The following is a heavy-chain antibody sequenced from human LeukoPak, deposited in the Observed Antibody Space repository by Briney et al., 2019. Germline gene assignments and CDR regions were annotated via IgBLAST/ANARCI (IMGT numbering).Heavy chain of an antibody. CDR2: ISGSGGST. J-gene: IGHJ4*02. Sequence: GGSLRLSCAASGFIFSSYGMSWVRQAPGKGLEWVSGISGSGGSTYYADSVKGRFTISRDNSKNTLYLQMNSLRAEDTAVYYCARRWDYCGWYIGVRYDCWGPGTLVTVSS. V-gene: IGHV3-23*01. CDR3: ARRWDYCGWYIGVRYDC. CDR1: GFIFSSYG. D-gene: IGHD6-19*01.